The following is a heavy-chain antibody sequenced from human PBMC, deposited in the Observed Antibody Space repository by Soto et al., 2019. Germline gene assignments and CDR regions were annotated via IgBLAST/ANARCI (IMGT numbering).Heavy chain of an antibody. CDR1: GYTFTNFG. CDR3: ARGATPIDY. D-gene: IGHD2-15*01. V-gene: IGHV1-18*01. Sequence: QVHLVQSGAEVKKPGASVKVSCTASGYTFTNFGISWVRQAPGQGLEWMGWISAYNGNTNYAQKSQXXXTXXTDTSTSTAYMEPRSLRSDDTAVNYCARGATPIDYWGQGTLVTVSS. J-gene: IGHJ4*02. CDR2: ISAYNGNT.